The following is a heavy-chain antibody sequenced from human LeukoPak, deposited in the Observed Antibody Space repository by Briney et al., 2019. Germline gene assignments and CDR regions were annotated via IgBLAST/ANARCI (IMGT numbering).Heavy chain of an antibody. J-gene: IGHJ5*02. CDR1: GGSISTYY. V-gene: IGHV4-59*08. CDR2: IYYSGST. D-gene: IGHD6-19*01. Sequence: SETLSLTCTVSGGSISTYYWSWIRQPPGKGLEWIGYIYYSGSTNYNPSLKSRLTISAGTSKNQFSLKLSSVTAADTAVYYCARHGLGYSSNWFDPWGQGTLVTVSS. CDR3: ARHGLGYSSNWFDP.